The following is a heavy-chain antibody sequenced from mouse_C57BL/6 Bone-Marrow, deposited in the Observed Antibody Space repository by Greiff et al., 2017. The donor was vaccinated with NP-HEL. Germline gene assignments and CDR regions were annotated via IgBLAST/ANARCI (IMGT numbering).Heavy chain of an antibody. V-gene: IGHV5-9-1*02. CDR1: GFTFSSYA. D-gene: IGHD1-1*01. J-gene: IGHJ4*01. Sequence: EVQGVESGEGLVKPGGSLKLSCAASGFTFSSYAMSWVRQTPEKRLEWVAYISSGGDYIYYADTVKGRFTISRDNARNTLYLQMSSLKSEDTAMYYCTRDPSSYDYYAMDYWGQGTSVTVSS. CDR2: ISSGGDYI. CDR3: TRDPSSYDYYAMDY.